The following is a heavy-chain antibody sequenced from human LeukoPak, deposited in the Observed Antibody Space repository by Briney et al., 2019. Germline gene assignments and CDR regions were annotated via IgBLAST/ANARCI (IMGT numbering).Heavy chain of an antibody. CDR3: ARAGVEQWLVRIVDY. Sequence: PSETLSPTCTVSGVSISSVDYYWSWIRQPPGKGLEWIGYIYYSGSTYYKPSLKSRGTISVDTSKNQFSLKLSSVTGADTAVYYCARAGVEQWLVRIVDYWGQGTLVTVSS. CDR1: GVSISSVDYY. D-gene: IGHD6-19*01. V-gene: IGHV4-30-4*01. CDR2: IYYSGST. J-gene: IGHJ4*02.